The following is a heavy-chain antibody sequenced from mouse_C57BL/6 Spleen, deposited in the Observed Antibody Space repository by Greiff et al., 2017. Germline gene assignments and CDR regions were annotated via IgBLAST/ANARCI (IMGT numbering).Heavy chain of an antibody. CDR1: GYTFTSYW. J-gene: IGHJ1*03. V-gene: IGHV1-69*01. CDR2: IDPSDSYT. Sequence: VQLQQPGAELVMPGASVKLSCKASGYTFTSYWMHWVKQRPGQGLEWIGEIDPSDSYTNYNQKFKGKSTLTVDKSSSTAYMQLSSLTSEDSAVYYGARKDYGSSYDWYFDVWGTGTTVTVSS. D-gene: IGHD1-1*01. CDR3: ARKDYGSSYDWYFDV.